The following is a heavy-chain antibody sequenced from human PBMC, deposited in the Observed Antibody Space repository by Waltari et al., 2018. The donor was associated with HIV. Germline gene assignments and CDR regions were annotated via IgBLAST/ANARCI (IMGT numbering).Heavy chain of an antibody. CDR2: INPNSGGT. V-gene: IGHV1-2*06. J-gene: IGHJ6*02. CDR3: ARVTTVTGDSYFYYGMDV. Sequence: QVQLVQSGAEVRKPGASVKVSCKASGCTFTGYYLHWVRQAPGQGLEWMGRINPNSGGTNYAQKFQARVTMTRDTSIGAAYMELSSLRPNDTAVYYCARVTTVTGDSYFYYGMDVWGQGTTVTVSS. D-gene: IGHD4-17*01. CDR1: GCTFTGYY.